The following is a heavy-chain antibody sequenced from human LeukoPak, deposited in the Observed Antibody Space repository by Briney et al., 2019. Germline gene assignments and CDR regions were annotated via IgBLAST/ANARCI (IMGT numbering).Heavy chain of an antibody. V-gene: IGHV1-2*02. CDR3: ERDYVDTAMVGRFFDY. CDR2: INPNSGGT. CDR1: GYTFTGYY. D-gene: IGHD5-18*01. Sequence: ASVKVSCKASGYTFTGYYMHWVRQAPGQGLEWMGWINPNSGGTNYAQKFQGRGTMTRDTSISTAYMELSRLRSDDTAVYYCERDYVDTAMVGRFFDYWGQGTLVTVSS. J-gene: IGHJ4*02.